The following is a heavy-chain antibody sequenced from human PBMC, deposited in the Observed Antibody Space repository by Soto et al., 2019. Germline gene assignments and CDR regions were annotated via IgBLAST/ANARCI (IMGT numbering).Heavy chain of an antibody. D-gene: IGHD6-13*01. Sequence: SETLSLTCTVSGGSISHYYWSWIRQSPGKGLEWIGYAYYSGSTDYNPSLKSRVTMSVDTSKNQVSLKLSSVTAADTAVYSCAAYSSSWYYFDYWGQGTLVTVSS. J-gene: IGHJ4*02. CDR1: GGSISHYY. CDR3: AAYSSSWYYFDY. CDR2: AYYSGST. V-gene: IGHV4-59*01.